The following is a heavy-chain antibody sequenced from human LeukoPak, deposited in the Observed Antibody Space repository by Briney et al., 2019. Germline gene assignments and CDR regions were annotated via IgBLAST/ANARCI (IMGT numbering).Heavy chain of an antibody. CDR2: INWDGGIT. V-gene: IGHV3-20*04. Sequence: GGSLRLSCAASGFTFEDYGMSWVRQAPGKGLEWVSGINWDGGITGYADSVKGRFTISRDNAKNSLYLQMNSLRAEDTAVYYCNGNYYDSSGYSYYYYYMDVWGKGTTVTVSS. CDR3: NGNYYDSSGYSYYYYYMDV. D-gene: IGHD3-22*01. J-gene: IGHJ6*03. CDR1: GFTFEDYG.